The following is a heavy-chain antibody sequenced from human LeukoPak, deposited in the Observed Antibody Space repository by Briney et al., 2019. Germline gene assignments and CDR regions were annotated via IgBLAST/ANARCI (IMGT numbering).Heavy chain of an antibody. CDR3: ARDNDFWSGYSDY. Sequence: SETLSLTCTVSGYSISSGYSWGWIRQSPGEGLGWIGSISHTGSTHYNPSLQSRITISVDTSKKQFSLKLSSVTAADTAVYYCARDNDFWSGYSDYWGQGTLVTVSS. D-gene: IGHD3-3*01. CDR2: ISHTGST. J-gene: IGHJ4*02. CDR1: GYSISSGYS. V-gene: IGHV4-38-2*02.